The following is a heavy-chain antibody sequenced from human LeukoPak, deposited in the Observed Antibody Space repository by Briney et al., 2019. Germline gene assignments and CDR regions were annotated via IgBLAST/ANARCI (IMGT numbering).Heavy chain of an antibody. D-gene: IGHD5-24*01. CDR3: AREGMATTVDY. J-gene: IGHJ4*02. Sequence: GGSLRLSCAAPGFTFSSYEMNWVRQAPGKGLEWVSYISSSGSTIYYADSVKGRFTISRDNAKNSLYLQMNSLRAEDTAVYYCAREGMATTVDYWGQGTLVTVSP. V-gene: IGHV3-48*03. CDR2: ISSSGSTI. CDR1: GFTFSSYE.